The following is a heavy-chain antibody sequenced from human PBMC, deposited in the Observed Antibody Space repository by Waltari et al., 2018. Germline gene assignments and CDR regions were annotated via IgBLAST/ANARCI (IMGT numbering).Heavy chain of an antibody. J-gene: IGHJ3*02. V-gene: IGHV4-34*01. CDR2: INHSGST. Sequence: QVQLQQWGAGLLKPSETLSLTCAVYGGSFSGYYWSWIRQPPGKGLEWIGEINHSGSTNYNPSLKSRVTISVDTSKNSLYLQMNSLRAEDTAVYYCAREQAKDAFDIWGQGTMVTVSS. CDR1: GGSFSGYY. D-gene: IGHD6-13*01. CDR3: AREQAKDAFDI.